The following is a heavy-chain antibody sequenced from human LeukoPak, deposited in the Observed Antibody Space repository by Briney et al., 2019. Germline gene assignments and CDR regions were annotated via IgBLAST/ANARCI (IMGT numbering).Heavy chain of an antibody. Sequence: SETLSLTCTVSGGSINSHYWSWIRQPAGKGLEWIGRIYISGSTNYNSSLQSRVTMSVDTSKNQFSLKLTSVTAADTAVYYCARALNPLPGTYYFDYWGQGTLVTVSS. D-gene: IGHD2-15*01. CDR3: ARALNPLPGTYYFDY. J-gene: IGHJ4*02. CDR2: IYISGST. CDR1: GGSINSHY. V-gene: IGHV4-4*07.